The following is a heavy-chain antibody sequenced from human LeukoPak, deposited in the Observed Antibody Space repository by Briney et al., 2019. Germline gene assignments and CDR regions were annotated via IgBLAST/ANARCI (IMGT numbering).Heavy chain of an antibody. CDR2: IKQDRSEK. CDR3: ARIPTVAGLDY. CDR1: AFTFSSYW. D-gene: IGHD6-19*01. V-gene: IGHV3-7*03. J-gene: IGHJ4*02. Sequence: PGRSLRLACAASAFTFSSYWMSWVRHAPGNGLEWVANIKQDRSEKYYVGSVKGRFTISRDNAKNSLYLQMNSLRAEDTAVYYCARIPTVAGLDYWGQGTLVTVSS.